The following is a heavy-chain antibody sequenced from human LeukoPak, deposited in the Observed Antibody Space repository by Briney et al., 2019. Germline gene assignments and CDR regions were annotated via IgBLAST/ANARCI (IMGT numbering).Heavy chain of an antibody. CDR3: AKAVVIVPTATPFDY. Sequence: GGSLRLSCAASGFTFSSYAMSWVRQAPGKGLEWVSAISGCGGSTYYADSVKGRFTISRDNSKNTLYLQMNSLRAEDTAVYYCAKAVVIVPTATPFDYWGQGTLVTVSS. J-gene: IGHJ4*02. CDR2: ISGCGGST. V-gene: IGHV3-23*01. D-gene: IGHD2-2*01. CDR1: GFTFSSYA.